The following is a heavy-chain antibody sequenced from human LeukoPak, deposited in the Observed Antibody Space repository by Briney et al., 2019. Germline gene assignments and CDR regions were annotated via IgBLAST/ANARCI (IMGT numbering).Heavy chain of an antibody. D-gene: IGHD5-12*01. CDR2: IYVTGTT. V-gene: IGHV4-4*07. CDR1: GGSISTNY. J-gene: IGHJ1*01. CDR3: ARGGPDLAREYFQY. Sequence: PSETLSLTCTVSGGSISTNYWNWIRQPAGKGLEWIGRIYVTGTTYYNPSLKSRLTMSVDASRNQFFLNLGSVTAADTAVYYCARGGPDLAREYFQYWGQGTLVTVS.